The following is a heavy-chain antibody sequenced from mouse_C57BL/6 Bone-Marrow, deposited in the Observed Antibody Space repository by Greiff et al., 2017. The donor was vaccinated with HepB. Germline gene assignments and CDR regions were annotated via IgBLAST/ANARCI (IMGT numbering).Heavy chain of an antibody. V-gene: IGHV5-12*01. D-gene: IGHD2-3*01. CDR1: GFTFSDYY. CDR2: ISNGGGST. CDR3: ARQGLLPFAY. J-gene: IGHJ3*01. Sequence: EVQLVESGGGLVQPGGSLKLSCAASGFTFSDYYMYWVRQTPEKRLEWVAYISNGGGSTYYPDTVKGRFTISRDNAKNTLYLQMSRLKSEDTAMYYCARQGLLPFAYWGQGTLVTVSA.